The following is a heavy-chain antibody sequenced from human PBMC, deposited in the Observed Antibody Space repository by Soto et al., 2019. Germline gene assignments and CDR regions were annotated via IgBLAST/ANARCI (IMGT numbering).Heavy chain of an antibody. CDR1: GGTFSSYA. V-gene: IGHV1-69*13. CDR2: IIPIFGTA. D-gene: IGHD4-17*01. J-gene: IGHJ5*02. CDR3: AREGPTTVTTRGRFDT. Sequence: GASVKVSCKASGGTFSSYAISWVRQAPGQGLEWMGGIIPIFGTANYAQKFQGRVTITADESTSTAYMELSSLRSEDTAVYYCAREGPTTVTTRGRFDTWGQGTLVTVSS.